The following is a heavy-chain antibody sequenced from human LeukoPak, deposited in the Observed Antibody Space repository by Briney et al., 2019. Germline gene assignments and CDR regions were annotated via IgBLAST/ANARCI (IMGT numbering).Heavy chain of an antibody. J-gene: IGHJ4*02. Sequence: ASVKVSCKVSGYTLTELSMHWVRQAPGKGLEWMGGFDPEDGETINAQSFQGRVTMTRDTSIGTAYMELTRLTSDDTAVYYCATNRGYTYGYIYWGQGTVVTVSS. CDR2: FDPEDGET. D-gene: IGHD5-18*01. CDR1: GYTLTELS. CDR3: ATNRGYTYGYIY. V-gene: IGHV1-24*01.